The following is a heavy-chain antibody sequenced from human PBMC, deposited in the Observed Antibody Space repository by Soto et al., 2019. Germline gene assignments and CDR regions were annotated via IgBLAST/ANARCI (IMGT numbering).Heavy chain of an antibody. Sequence: GGSLRLSCAASGFTFSSYWMSWVRQAPGKGLEWVANIKEDGSEKYYVDSVKGRFTISRDNAKNSLYLQMNSLRAEDTAVYYCASNDFWSGYYRPGYYYYMDVWGKGTTVTVSS. J-gene: IGHJ6*03. CDR2: IKEDGSEK. V-gene: IGHV3-7*01. CDR3: ASNDFWSGYYRPGYYYYMDV. CDR1: GFTFSSYW. D-gene: IGHD3-3*01.